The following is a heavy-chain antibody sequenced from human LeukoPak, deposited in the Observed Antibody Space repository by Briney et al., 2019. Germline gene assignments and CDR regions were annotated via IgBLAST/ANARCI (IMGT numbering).Heavy chain of an antibody. CDR3: ARDRGGTVMVYTRGKDYYYMDV. Sequence: SQTLSLTCAISGDSVSSNSAAWNWIRQSPSRGLEWLGRTYYRSKWYNDYAVSVKSRITINPDTSKNQFSLQLNSVTPEDTAVYYCARDRGGTVMVYTRGKDYYYMDVWGKGTTVTVSS. J-gene: IGHJ6*03. V-gene: IGHV6-1*01. D-gene: IGHD2-8*01. CDR1: GDSVSSNSAA. CDR2: TYYRSKWYN.